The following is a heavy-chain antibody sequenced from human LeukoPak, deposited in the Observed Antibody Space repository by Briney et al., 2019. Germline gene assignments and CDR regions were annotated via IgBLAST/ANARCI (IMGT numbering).Heavy chain of an antibody. CDR2: INHDGNTI. J-gene: IGHJ4*02. CDR1: GFIFSDYY. V-gene: IGHV3-11*01. Sequence: PGGSLRLSCAASGFIFSDYYMNWIRQAPGKGLEWVSYINHDGNTISYADSVKGRFTISRDNAKNSLYLQMNSLRAEDTALYYCARGISPKHRLMGYWGQGTLVTVSS. CDR3: ARGISPKHRLMGY. D-gene: IGHD1-26*01.